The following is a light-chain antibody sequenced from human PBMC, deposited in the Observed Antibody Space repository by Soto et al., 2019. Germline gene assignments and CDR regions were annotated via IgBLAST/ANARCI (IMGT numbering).Light chain of an antibody. J-gene: IGKJ2*01. CDR3: QQSYSTPYT. V-gene: IGKV1-39*01. Sequence: DIQMTQSPSSLSASLGDRVTIPCRASQSISGYLNWYQQKPGKAPNLLIYAASTLQSGVSSRFSGSGSGTDFTLTISSLQPEDFAAYFCQQSYSTPYTFGQGTKLEIK. CDR2: AAS. CDR1: QSISGY.